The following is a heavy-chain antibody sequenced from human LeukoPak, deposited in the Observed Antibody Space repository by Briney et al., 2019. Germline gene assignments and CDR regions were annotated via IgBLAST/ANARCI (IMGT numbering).Heavy chain of an antibody. Sequence: GGSLRLSCAASGFTFSSYAMHWVRQAPGKGLEWVAVISYDGSNKYYADSVKGRFTISRDNSKSTLYLQMNSLRAEDTAVYYCARELVVVAATDYWGQGTLVTVSS. D-gene: IGHD2-15*01. CDR2: ISYDGSNK. CDR3: ARELVVVAATDY. V-gene: IGHV3-30*04. J-gene: IGHJ4*02. CDR1: GFTFSSYA.